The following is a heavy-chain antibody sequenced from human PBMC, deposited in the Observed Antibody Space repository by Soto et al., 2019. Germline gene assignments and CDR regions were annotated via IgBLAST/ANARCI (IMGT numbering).Heavy chain of an antibody. CDR2: MNPNSGNT. CDR3: ASEGVRGMNV. J-gene: IGHJ6*02. V-gene: IGHV1-8*01. D-gene: IGHD3-10*01. CDR1: GYTFTSYD. Sequence: QVQLVQSGAEVKKPGASVKVSCKASGYTFTSYDINWVRQATGQGLEWMGWMNPNSGNTGYAQKFQGRVTMTTTTTITSAYMVMSSLISADTAVNYCASEGVRGMNVSSQWTTVTVSS.